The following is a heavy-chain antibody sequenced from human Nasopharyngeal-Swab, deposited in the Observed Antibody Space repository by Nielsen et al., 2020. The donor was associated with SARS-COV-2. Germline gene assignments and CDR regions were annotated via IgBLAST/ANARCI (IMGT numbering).Heavy chain of an antibody. J-gene: IGHJ5*02. CDR2: IYYSGST. CDR1: GGSISSSSYY. D-gene: IGHD3-10*01. CDR3: ARGFRRYSSGSYRENWFDP. V-gene: IGHV4-39*07. Sequence: SETLSLTCTVSGGSISSSSYYWGWIRQPPGKGLEWIGSIYYSGSTYYNPSLKSRVTISVDTSKNQFSLKLSSVTAADTAVYYCARGFRRYSSGSYRENWFDPWGQGTLVAVSS.